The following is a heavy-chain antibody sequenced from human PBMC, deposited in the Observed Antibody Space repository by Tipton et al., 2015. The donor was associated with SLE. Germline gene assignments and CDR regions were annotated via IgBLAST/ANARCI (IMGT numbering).Heavy chain of an antibody. CDR1: GGPISSGGYY. J-gene: IGHJ6*03. V-gene: IGHV4-31*03. CDR2: IYYSGST. Sequence: TLSLTCTVSGGPISSGGYYWSWIRQHPGKGLEWIGYIYYSGSTYYNPSLKSRVTMSVDTSNNQLSLHLTSVTAADTAIYYCARVGYLGSGKTWDMDVWGKGITVTVSS. D-gene: IGHD3-10*01. CDR3: ARVGYLGSGKTWDMDV.